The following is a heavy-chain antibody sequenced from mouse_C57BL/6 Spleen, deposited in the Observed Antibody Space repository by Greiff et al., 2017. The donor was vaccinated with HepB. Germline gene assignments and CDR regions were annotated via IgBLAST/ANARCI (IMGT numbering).Heavy chain of an antibody. CDR1: GFTFSDYG. CDR2: ISSGSSTI. D-gene: IGHD3-3*01. J-gene: IGHJ4*01. Sequence: EVKVEESGGGLVKPGGSLKLSCAASGFTFSDYGMHWVRQAPEKGLEWVAYISSGSSTIYYADTVKGRFTISRDNAKNTLFLQMTSLRSEDTAMYYCARRAGTEAMDYWGQGTSVTVSS. CDR3: ARRAGTEAMDY. V-gene: IGHV5-17*01.